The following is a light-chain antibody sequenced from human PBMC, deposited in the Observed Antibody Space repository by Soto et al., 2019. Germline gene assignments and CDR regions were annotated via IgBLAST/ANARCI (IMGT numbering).Light chain of an antibody. V-gene: IGKV3-20*01. CDR1: QSVSSNY. CDR2: GAS. Sequence: EIVLTQSPGTLSLSPGERATLSCRASQSVSSNYLAWYQQKPGQAPRLLIYGASSRATGIPDRFSGSGSGTDFTLTISRLELEDFAVYYCQQYGGSPRVTFGGGTKLEIK. CDR3: QQYGGSPRVT. J-gene: IGKJ4*01.